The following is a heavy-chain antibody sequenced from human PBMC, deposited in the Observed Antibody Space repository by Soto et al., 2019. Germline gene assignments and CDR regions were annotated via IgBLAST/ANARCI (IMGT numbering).Heavy chain of an antibody. CDR2: IYYSGST. J-gene: IGHJ5*02. V-gene: IGHV4-61*01. D-gene: IGHD3-10*01. CDR3: ARARLSRSWWFDP. Sequence: PSETLSLTCTVSGGSISSSSYYWSWIRQPPGKGLEWIGYIYYSGSTNYNPSLKSRVTISVDTSKNQFSLKLSSVTAADTAVHYCARARLSRSWWFDPWGQGTLVTVSS. CDR1: GGSISSSSYY.